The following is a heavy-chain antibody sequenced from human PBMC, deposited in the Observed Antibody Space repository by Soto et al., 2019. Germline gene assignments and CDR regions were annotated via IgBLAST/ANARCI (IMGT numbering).Heavy chain of an antibody. Sequence: ASVKVSCKASGYTFTSYDINWVRQATGQGLEWMGWMNPNSGNTGYAQKFQGRVTMTGNTSISTAYMELSSLRSEDTAVYYCARGYYGSGSYPALSYYYYMDVWGKGTTVTVSS. J-gene: IGHJ6*03. D-gene: IGHD3-10*01. CDR1: GYTFTSYD. CDR2: MNPNSGNT. V-gene: IGHV1-8*01. CDR3: ARGYYGSGSYPALSYYYYMDV.